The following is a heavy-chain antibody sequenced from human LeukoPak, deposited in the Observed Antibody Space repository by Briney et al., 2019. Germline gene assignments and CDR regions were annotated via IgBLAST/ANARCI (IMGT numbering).Heavy chain of an antibody. Sequence: PSETLSLTCAVYGGSFSGYYWSWIRQPPGKRLEWIGEINHSGSTNYNPSLKSRVTISVDTSKNQFSLKLSSVTAADTAVYYCARGRILGWRDFDYWGQGTLVTVSS. J-gene: IGHJ4*02. D-gene: IGHD6-19*01. CDR1: GGSFSGYY. V-gene: IGHV4-34*01. CDR3: ARGRILGWRDFDY. CDR2: INHSGST.